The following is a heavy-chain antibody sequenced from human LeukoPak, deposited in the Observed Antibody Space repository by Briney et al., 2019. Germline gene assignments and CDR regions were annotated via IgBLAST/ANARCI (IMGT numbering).Heavy chain of an antibody. CDR1: GYTFTGYY. J-gene: IGHJ4*02. CDR2: INPNSGGT. V-gene: IGHV1-2*02. D-gene: IGHD1-26*01. Sequence: ASVKVSCKASGYTFTGYYMHWVRQAPGQGLEWMGWINPNSGGTNYVQKFQGRVTMTRDTSISTAYMELSRLRSDDTAVYYCARDGKDSGSPLDWGQGTLVTVSS. CDR3: ARDGKDSGSPLD.